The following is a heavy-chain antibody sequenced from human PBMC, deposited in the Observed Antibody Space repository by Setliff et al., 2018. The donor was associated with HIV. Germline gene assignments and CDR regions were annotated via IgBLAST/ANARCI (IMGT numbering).Heavy chain of an antibody. D-gene: IGHD3-22*01. CDR3: ARVFYDSGGFFTTAGPLYLDL. CDR1: GDSISSHS. CDR2: IDYSGRT. J-gene: IGHJ2*01. Sequence: SETLSLTCNVSGDSISSHSWTWIRQPPGKGLEWIGSIDYSGRTDKKTSLKSRLRMSIDTSKSQFYANLFSVTAADTAIYYCARVFYDSGGFFTTAGPLYLDLWGRGTLVTVSS. V-gene: IGHV4-59*11.